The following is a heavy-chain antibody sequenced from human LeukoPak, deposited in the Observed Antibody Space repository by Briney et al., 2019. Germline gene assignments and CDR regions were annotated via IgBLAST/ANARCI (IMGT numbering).Heavy chain of an antibody. J-gene: IGHJ4*02. D-gene: IGHD3-10*01. Sequence: GESLKISCKASGYTFTRSWIGWVRQLPGKGLEWMGIISPGDSHPRYSPSFQGQVTVSADKSKSTAYLEWNSLKASDTAIYYCVRQRYYGSGSQLVIDFWGQGTLVTVSS. CDR2: ISPGDSHP. CDR3: VRQRYYGSGSQLVIDF. V-gene: IGHV5-51*01. CDR1: GYTFTRSW.